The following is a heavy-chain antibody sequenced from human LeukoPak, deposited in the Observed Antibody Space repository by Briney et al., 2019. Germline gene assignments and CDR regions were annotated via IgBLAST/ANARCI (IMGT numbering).Heavy chain of an antibody. V-gene: IGHV1-18*01. J-gene: IGHJ4*02. D-gene: IGHD4-23*01. CDR3: ARSDYGGFGDY. CDR2: ISGYNGNT. Sequence: ASVKVSCKTSGHTFISYGISWVRQAPGQGLEWMGWISGYNGNTNYAQKLQGRVTMTTDTSTSTAYMELRSLRYDDTAVYYCARSDYGGFGDYWGQGTLVTVSS. CDR1: GHTFISYG.